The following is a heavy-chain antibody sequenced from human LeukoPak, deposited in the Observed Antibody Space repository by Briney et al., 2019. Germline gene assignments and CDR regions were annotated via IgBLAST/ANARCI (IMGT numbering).Heavy chain of an antibody. CDR1: GGSISSGGYY. V-gene: IGHV4-30-2*01. Sequence: PSETLSLTCIVSGGSISSGGYYRSWIRQPPGKGLEWIGYIYHSGSTYYNPSLKSRVTISVDRSKNQFSLKLSSVTAADTAVYYCARDYGSTSGGPFYYYYYMDVWGKGTTVTVSS. J-gene: IGHJ6*03. CDR2: IYHSGST. D-gene: IGHD2-2*01. CDR3: ARDYGSTSGGPFYYYYYMDV.